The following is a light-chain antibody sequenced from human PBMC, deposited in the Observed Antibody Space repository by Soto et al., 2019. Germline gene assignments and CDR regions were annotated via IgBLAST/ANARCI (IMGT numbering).Light chain of an antibody. Sequence: EIVMTQSPATLSVSPGDRATLSCRASQSVSSNLAWYQQKPGQAPRLLIYGASTRATGIPARFSGSGSGTEFTLNLSSLQSEEFAVYYCQQYNNWPPWTFGQGTKVEIK. CDR1: QSVSSN. CDR2: GAS. CDR3: QQYNNWPPWT. J-gene: IGKJ1*01. V-gene: IGKV3-15*01.